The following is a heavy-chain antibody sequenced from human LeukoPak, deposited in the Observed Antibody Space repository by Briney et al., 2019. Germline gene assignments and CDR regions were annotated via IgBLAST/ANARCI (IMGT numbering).Heavy chain of an antibody. J-gene: IGHJ4*02. V-gene: IGHV3-23*01. CDR1: GFTFSSYA. CDR2: ISGSGGST. Sequence: GGSLRLSCAASGFTFSSYAMSWVRQAPGKGLEWVSAISGSGGSTYYAGSVEGRFTISRDNSKNTLYLQMNSLRAEDTAVYYCAKPGIAVAGTGDWGQGTLVTVSS. D-gene: IGHD6-19*01. CDR3: AKPGIAVAGTGD.